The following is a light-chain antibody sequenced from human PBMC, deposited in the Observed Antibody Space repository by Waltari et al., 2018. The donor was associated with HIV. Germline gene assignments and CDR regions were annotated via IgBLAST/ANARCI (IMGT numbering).Light chain of an antibody. V-gene: IGLV2-11*01. CDR1: SSDVGGYNY. Sequence: QSALTQPRSVSGSPGQSVTISCTGTSSDVGGYNYVSWYQQHPGKAPKVIIYDVSKRPSGVPDRVSGSKSGNTASLTISGLQAEDEADYYCCSYAGSYTVVFGGGTKLTVL. CDR3: CSYAGSYTVV. CDR2: DVS. J-gene: IGLJ2*01.